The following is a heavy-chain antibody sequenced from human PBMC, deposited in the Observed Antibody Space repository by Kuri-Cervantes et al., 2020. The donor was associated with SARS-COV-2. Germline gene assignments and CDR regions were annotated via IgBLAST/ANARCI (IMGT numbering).Heavy chain of an antibody. V-gene: IGHV4-34*01. Sequence: SQTLSLTCAVYGGSFSGYYWSWIRQPPGKGLEWIGEINHSGSTNYNPSLKSRVTISVDTSKDQFSLKLSSVTAADTAVYYCARGPELGHFFDYWGQGTLVTVSS. CDR3: ARGPELGHFFDY. CDR2: INHSGST. CDR1: GGSFSGYY. J-gene: IGHJ4*02. D-gene: IGHD7-27*01.